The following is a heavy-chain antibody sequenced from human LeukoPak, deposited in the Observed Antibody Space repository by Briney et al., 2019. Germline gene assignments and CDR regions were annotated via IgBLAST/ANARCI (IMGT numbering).Heavy chain of an antibody. CDR1: GFTFSSYA. Sequence: PGGSLRLSCAASGFTFSSYAISWVRQAPGKGLEWVSAISGVGGTTFYADSVKGRFTTSRDNSKNTLYLQMTSLRAEDTAVYYCAKYVNSGWYLYFDYWGQGTLVTVSS. CDR2: ISGVGGTT. D-gene: IGHD6-19*01. V-gene: IGHV3-23*01. CDR3: AKYVNSGWYLYFDY. J-gene: IGHJ4*02.